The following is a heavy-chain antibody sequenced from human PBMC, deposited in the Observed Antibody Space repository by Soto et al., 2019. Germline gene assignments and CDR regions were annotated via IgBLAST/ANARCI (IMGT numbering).Heavy chain of an antibody. CDR1: GGSISSYY. J-gene: IGHJ6*03. Sequence: SETLSLTCTVSGGSISSYYWSWIRQPPGKGLDWIGYIYYSGSTNYNPSLKSRGTISVDTSKNQFYLKLSSVTAADTAVDYCGRARRRIVGATRHYYYYHMDVWGQGTTVTVSS. CDR2: IYYSGST. V-gene: IGHV4-59*01. D-gene: IGHD1-26*01. CDR3: GRARRRIVGATRHYYYYHMDV.